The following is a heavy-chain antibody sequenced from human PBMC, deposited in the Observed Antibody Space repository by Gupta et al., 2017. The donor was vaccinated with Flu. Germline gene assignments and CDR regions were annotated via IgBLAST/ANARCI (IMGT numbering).Heavy chain of an antibody. Sequence: SSYAMSWVRRPPGKGLEWVSAISGSVQSTYYTDYVRGRFTISRDNSKNTLYLQMNRLRGEDTAVYYCPKDVTTWDESPGDYEWFEPRGGGTLVT. V-gene: IGHV3-23*01. J-gene: IGHJ5*02. CDR1: SSYA. D-gene: IGHD3-22*01. CDR2: ISGSVQST. CDR3: PKDVTTWDESPGDYEWFEP.